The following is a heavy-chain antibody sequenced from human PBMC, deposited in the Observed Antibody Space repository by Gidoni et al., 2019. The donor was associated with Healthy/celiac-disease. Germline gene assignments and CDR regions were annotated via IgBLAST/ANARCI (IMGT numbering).Heavy chain of an antibody. CDR2: ISSSSSYI. D-gene: IGHD5-18*01. V-gene: IGHV3-21*01. J-gene: IGHJ6*02. CDR3: ARDRIQLWLSRYYYYGMDV. Sequence: EVQLVESGGGLVKPGGSLRLSCAASGFTFSSTSMNWVRQAPGKGLEWVSSISSSSSYIYYADSVKGRFTISRDNAKNSLYLQMNSLRAEDTAVYYCARDRIQLWLSRYYYYGMDVWGQGTTVTVSS. CDR1: GFTFSSTS.